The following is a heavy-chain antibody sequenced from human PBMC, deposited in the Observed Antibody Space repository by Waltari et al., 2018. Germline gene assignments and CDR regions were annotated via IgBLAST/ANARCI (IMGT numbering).Heavy chain of an antibody. J-gene: IGHJ4*02. CDR3: ARGEYCGGNCFRSYFDY. CDR2: IIPIFGTT. D-gene: IGHD2-21*02. Sequence: QVQLVQSGAEVKKPGSPVKVSCKAAGGTVGSYSITWLRQAPGQGLEWTGGIIPIFGTTNYAQKFQGRVTITADESSTTAYMELSSLRSEDTAVYYCARGEYCGGNCFRSYFDYWGQGTLVTVSS. CDR1: GGTVGSYS. V-gene: IGHV1-69*01.